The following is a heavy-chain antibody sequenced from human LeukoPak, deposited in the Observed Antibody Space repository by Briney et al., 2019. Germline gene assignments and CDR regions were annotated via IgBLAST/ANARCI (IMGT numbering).Heavy chain of an antibody. D-gene: IGHD3-16*01. CDR3: AARPGGYASFDI. V-gene: IGHV1-58*01. J-gene: IGHJ3*02. CDR2: IVVGSSNT. CDR1: GFTFSNSA. Sequence: SVKVSCKTSGFTFSNSAVQWVRQARGQRLEWIGWIVVGSSNTDYTQKFQERVTITRDMSTGTAYMELSSLRSEDTAVYYCAARPGGYASFDIWGQGTMVTVSS.